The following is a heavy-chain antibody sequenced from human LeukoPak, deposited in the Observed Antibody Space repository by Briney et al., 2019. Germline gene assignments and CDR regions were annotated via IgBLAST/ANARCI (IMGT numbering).Heavy chain of an antibody. V-gene: IGHV4-34*01. CDR2: IHHSGGT. J-gene: IGHJ3*02. Sequence: PSEALSLTCAVYGGSFSGWWSWIRQPPGKGLEWIGEIHHSGGTKYNPSLRSLDTISVDTSKRQISLKMTSVTAADTAIYYYARHNGWAFDIWGQGTVVTVFS. CDR1: GGSFSGW. D-gene: IGHD2-15*01. CDR3: ARHNGWAFDI.